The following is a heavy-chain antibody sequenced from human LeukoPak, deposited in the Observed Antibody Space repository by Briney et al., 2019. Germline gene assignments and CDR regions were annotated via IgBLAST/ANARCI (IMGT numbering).Heavy chain of an antibody. CDR3: ARSPYSGRYSYFDY. D-gene: IGHD1-26*01. Sequence: GESLKISCKGSGYTFTSYWIGWVRQTPGKGLEWMGIIDPGVSDTRYGPSFQGQVTISADKSISTSYLQWSSLKPSDTAMYYCARSPYSGRYSYFDYWGQGTLVTVSS. CDR2: IDPGVSDT. V-gene: IGHV5-51*01. J-gene: IGHJ4*02. CDR1: GYTFTSYW.